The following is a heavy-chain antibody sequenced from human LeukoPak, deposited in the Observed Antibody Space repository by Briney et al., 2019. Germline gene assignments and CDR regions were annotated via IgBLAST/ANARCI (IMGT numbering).Heavy chain of an antibody. D-gene: IGHD1-26*01. CDR3: ARDWRRIVGATSFDY. J-gene: IGHJ4*02. CDR2: ISSSSSYI. V-gene: IGHV3-21*01. CDR1: GFTFSSYS. Sequence: GGSLRLSCAASGFTFSSYSMNWVRQAPGKGLEWVSSISSSSSYIYYADSVKGRFTISRDNAKNSLYLQMNSLRAEDTAVYYCARDWRRIVGATSFDYWGQGALVTVSS.